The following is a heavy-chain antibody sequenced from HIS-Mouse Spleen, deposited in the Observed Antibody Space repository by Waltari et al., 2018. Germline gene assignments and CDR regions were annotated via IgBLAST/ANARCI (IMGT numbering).Heavy chain of an antibody. CDR3: AKDGEAGDFQH. CDR2: ISWDGGST. D-gene: IGHD6-13*01. V-gene: IGHV3-43*01. CDR1: GFTFDGYT. J-gene: IGHJ1*01. Sequence: EVQLVESGGVVVQPGGFLRLSCAASGFTFDGYTMHWVRQGPGKGLEWVSLISWDGGSTYYADSVKGRFTISRDNSKNSLYVQMNSLRTEDTALYYCAKDGEAGDFQHWGQGTLVTVSS.